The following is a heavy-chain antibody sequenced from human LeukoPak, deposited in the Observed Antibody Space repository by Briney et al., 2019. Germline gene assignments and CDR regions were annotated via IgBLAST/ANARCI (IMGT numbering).Heavy chain of an antibody. J-gene: IGHJ3*02. CDR3: ARIAAAEAFDI. Sequence: SVKVSCKASGGTFSSYAICWVRQAPGQGLEWMGRIIPILGIANYAQKFQGRVTITADKSTSTAYMELSSLRSEDTAVYYCARIAAAEAFDIWGQGTMVTVSS. CDR2: IIPILGIA. V-gene: IGHV1-69*04. D-gene: IGHD6-13*01. CDR1: GGTFSSYA.